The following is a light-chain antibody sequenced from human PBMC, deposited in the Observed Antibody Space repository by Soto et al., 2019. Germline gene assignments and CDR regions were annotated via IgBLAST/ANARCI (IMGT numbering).Light chain of an antibody. Sequence: QSALTQPASVSGSPGQSITISCTGTGSDVGFYNFVSWYQHHPGKAPKLMIYEVSNRPSGVSNRFSGSKSGNTASLTISGLQAEDEADYYCSSYRHTSTFPFWLFGGGTKLTVL. CDR1: GSDVGFYNF. V-gene: IGLV2-14*01. CDR3: SSYRHTSTFPFWL. CDR2: EVS. J-gene: IGLJ3*02.